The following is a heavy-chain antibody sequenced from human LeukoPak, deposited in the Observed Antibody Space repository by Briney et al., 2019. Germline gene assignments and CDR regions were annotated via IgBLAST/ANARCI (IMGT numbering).Heavy chain of an antibody. CDR3: ANPFIGAYYGGFFYAS. CDR1: GFTFSSYA. CDR2: IRGSGGNT. D-gene: IGHD2/OR15-2a*01. Sequence: GGSLRLSCAASGFTFSSYAMTWVRQAPGKGLEWVSSIRGSGGNTYYADSVKGRFTISRDTSKNTLYLQMSSLRAEDTGLYYFANPFIGAYYGGFFYASGGQGPLVTVSP. V-gene: IGHV3-23*01. J-gene: IGHJ4*02.